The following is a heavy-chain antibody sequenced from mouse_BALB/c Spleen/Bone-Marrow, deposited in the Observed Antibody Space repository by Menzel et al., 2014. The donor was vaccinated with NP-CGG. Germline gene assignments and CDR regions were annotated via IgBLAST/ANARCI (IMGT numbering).Heavy chain of an antibody. Sequence: EVQVVESGGGLVQPGGSRKLSCAASGFTFSSFGMHWVRQAPEKGLEWVAYINSGSSITYYADTLKGRFTISRDNPKNPLYLQMTSLRSEDTAIYYCTRSRGNWDDFDVWGAGTTVTVSS. CDR3: TRSRGNWDDFDV. D-gene: IGHD4-1*01. CDR1: GFTFSSFG. J-gene: IGHJ1*01. V-gene: IGHV5-17*02. CDR2: INSGSSIT.